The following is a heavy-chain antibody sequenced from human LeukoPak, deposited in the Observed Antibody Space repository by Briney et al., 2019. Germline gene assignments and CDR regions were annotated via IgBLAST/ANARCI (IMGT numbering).Heavy chain of an antibody. Sequence: SVKVSCKASGGTFNTYAFSWVRQAPGQGLKWKGRIIPMLGIPNYAQKFQGRVTITADKSTRTAYMELSSLRSEDTAVYYCARAGINYYYNGMDVWGQGTTVIVSS. CDR1: GGTFNTYA. V-gene: IGHV1-69*04. CDR2: IIPMLGIP. D-gene: IGHD1-1*01. CDR3: ARAGINYYYNGMDV. J-gene: IGHJ6*02.